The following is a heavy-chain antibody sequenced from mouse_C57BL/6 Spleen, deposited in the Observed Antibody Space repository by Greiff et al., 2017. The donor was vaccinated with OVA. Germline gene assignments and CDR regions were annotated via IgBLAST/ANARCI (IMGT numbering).Heavy chain of an antibody. V-gene: IGHV5-12*01. CDR1: GFTFSDYY. CDR3: ASYDGYYYAMDY. Sequence: EVKLMESGGGLVQPGGSLKLSCAASGFTFSDYYMYWVRQTPEKRLEWVAYISNGGGSNYYPDTVKGRFTIPRDNAKNTLYLQMSRLKSEDTAMYDCASYDGYYYAMDYWGQGTSVTVSS. J-gene: IGHJ4*01. D-gene: IGHD2-3*01. CDR2: ISNGGGSN.